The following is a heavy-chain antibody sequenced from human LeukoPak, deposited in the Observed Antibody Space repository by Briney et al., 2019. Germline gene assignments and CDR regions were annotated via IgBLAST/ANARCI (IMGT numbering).Heavy chain of an antibody. Sequence: GESLKISCRGSGYSFTRYGIGRVRQMSGTGLECMGSVYPGDSDTRYSPSFQRQVSISADKSISTGYLQWSSLKASDTAMYYCASAYSGSLDAFDIWGQGTMVTVSS. CDR3: ASAYSGSLDAFDI. J-gene: IGHJ3*02. V-gene: IGHV5-51*01. CDR2: VYPGDSDT. D-gene: IGHD1-26*01. CDR1: GYSFTRYG.